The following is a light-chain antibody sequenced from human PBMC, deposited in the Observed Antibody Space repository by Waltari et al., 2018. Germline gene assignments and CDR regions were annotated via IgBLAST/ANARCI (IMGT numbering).Light chain of an antibody. CDR2: DAS. J-gene: IGKJ2*01. CDR3: QQRSSWTPHT. Sequence: EIVLTQSPATLSLFPGETATLSCRASQSVGTYLAWYQQKPGQAPRLLIHDASNRATGIPARFRGSGSGTDFTLTISSLEAEDFAVYYCQQRSSWTPHTFGQGARLEIK. CDR1: QSVGTY. V-gene: IGKV3-11*01.